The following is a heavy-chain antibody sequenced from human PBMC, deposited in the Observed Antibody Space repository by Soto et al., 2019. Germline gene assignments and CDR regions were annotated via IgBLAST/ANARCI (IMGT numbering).Heavy chain of an antibody. V-gene: IGHV1-18*01. J-gene: IGHJ4*02. CDR3: ARGVTPIDY. D-gene: IGHD2-21*02. CDR2: ISAYNGNT. CDR1: GYTFTNFG. Sequence: QVQLVQSGAEVKKPGASVKVSCKTSGYTFTNFGLSWVRQAPGQGLEWMGWISAYNGNTTYAQKFQGRVTMTTDTSTSSAYMALGSLTSDDTAVSYCARGVTPIDYWGQGTLVTVS.